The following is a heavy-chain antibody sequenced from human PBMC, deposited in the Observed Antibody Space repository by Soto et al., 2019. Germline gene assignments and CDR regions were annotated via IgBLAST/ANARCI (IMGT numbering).Heavy chain of an antibody. V-gene: IGHV7-4-1*01. D-gene: IGHD3-16*02. Sequence: QVQLVQSGSELKKPGASVKVSCKASGYTFTSYAMNWVRQAPGQGLEWMGWINTNTGDPTYAQGFTGRFVFSLYTAIRRAYLQLCRLTAEDSAVYYCARDLSDHVWGSYRDGMDVLGQGTTVTVCS. CDR2: INTNTGDP. CDR3: ARDLSDHVWGSYRDGMDV. J-gene: IGHJ6*02. CDR1: GYTFTSYA.